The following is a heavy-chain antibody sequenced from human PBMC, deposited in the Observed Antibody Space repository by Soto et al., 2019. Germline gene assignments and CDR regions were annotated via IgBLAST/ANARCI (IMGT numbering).Heavy chain of an antibody. CDR3: AGGYCSSTSCRYYYYMDV. V-gene: IGHV4-34*01. D-gene: IGHD2-2*01. CDR1: VGSFSGYY. Sequence: PSETLSLTCAVYVGSFSGYYWSWIRQPPGKGLEWIGEINHSGSTNYNPSLKSRVTISVDTSKNQFSLKLSSVTAADTAVYYCAGGYCSSTSCRYYYYMDVWGKGTTVTVSS. CDR2: INHSGST. J-gene: IGHJ6*03.